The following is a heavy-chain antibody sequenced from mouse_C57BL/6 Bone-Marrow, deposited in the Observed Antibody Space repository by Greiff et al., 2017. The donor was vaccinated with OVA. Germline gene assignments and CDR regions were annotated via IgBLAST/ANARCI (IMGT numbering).Heavy chain of an antibody. CDR2: INPSNGGT. J-gene: IGHJ1*03. CDR1: GYTFTSYW. Sequence: QVQLQQSGTELVKPGASVKLSCKASGYTFTSYWMHWVKQRPGQGLEWIGNINPSNGGTNYNEKFKSKATLTVDKSSSTAYMQLSGLTSEDSAVYYCARWGGYWYFDVWGTGTTVTVSS. CDR3: ARWGGYWYFDV. V-gene: IGHV1-53*01.